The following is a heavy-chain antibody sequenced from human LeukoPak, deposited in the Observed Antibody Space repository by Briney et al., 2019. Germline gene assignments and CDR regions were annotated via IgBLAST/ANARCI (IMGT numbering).Heavy chain of an antibody. CDR3: AKPACSSTSCYSYYYYMDV. J-gene: IGHJ6*03. V-gene: IGHV3-23*01. Sequence: GGSLRLSCAASGFTFSSYAMSWARQAPGKGLEWVSAISGSGGSTYYADSVKGRFTISRDNSKNTLYLQMNSLRAEDTAVYYCAKPACSSTSCYSYYYYMDVWGKGTTVTVSS. CDR2: ISGSGGST. CDR1: GFTFSSYA. D-gene: IGHD2-2*02.